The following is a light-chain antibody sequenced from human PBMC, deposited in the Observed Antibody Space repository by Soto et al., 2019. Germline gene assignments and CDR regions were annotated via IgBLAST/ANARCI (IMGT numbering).Light chain of an antibody. Sequence: EIVMTQSPATVSVSPGERATLSCRASQSVSSKLAWYQQKPGQAPRLLIYGASTRATGIPDRFSGSGSGTDFTLTISRLEPEDFAVYYCQQYGSSWTFGQGTKVDI. V-gene: IGKV3-20*01. CDR2: GAS. CDR3: QQYGSSWT. CDR1: QSVSSK. J-gene: IGKJ1*01.